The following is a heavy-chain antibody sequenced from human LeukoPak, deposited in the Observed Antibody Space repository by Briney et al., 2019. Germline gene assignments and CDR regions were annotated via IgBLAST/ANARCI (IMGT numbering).Heavy chain of an antibody. Sequence: GGSLSLFCAASGFTFSSYRMNWVRQAAGTGREWVSSISSSRSYIYYADSVKGRFTISRDNAKNSLYLQMNSLRAEDTAVYYCARDRSTVSTPEGFDYWGQGTLVTVSS. J-gene: IGHJ4*02. D-gene: IGHD4-17*01. CDR2: ISSSRSYI. CDR3: ARDRSTVSTPEGFDY. CDR1: GFTFSSYR. V-gene: IGHV3-21*01.